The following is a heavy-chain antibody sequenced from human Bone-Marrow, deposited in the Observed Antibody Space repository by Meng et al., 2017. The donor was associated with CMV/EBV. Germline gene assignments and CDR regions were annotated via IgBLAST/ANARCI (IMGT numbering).Heavy chain of an antibody. V-gene: IGHV3-47*02. CDR3: ARDAAPWRGATPDY. Sequence: GGSLRLSCAASGFAFSSYALHWVRRAPGKGLEWVSAIGTGGDTYYADSVMGRFTISRDNAKNTLYLQMNSLRAEDTAVYYCARDAAPWRGATPDYWGQGTLVTVSS. CDR1: GFAFSSYA. J-gene: IGHJ4*02. D-gene: IGHD1-26*01. CDR2: IGTGGDT.